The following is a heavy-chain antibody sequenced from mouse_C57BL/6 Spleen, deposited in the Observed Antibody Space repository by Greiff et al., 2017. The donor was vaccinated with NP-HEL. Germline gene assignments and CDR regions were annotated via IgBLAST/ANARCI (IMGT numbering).Heavy chain of an antibody. CDR2: INPGSGGT. CDR3: ARSTVVPRRGLVPYYFDY. D-gene: IGHD1-1*01. V-gene: IGHV1-54*01. CDR1: GYAFTNYL. J-gene: IGHJ2*01. Sequence: QVQLQQSGAELVRPGTSVKVSCKASGYAFTNYLIAWVKQRPGQGLEWIGVINPGSGGTNYNEKFKGKATLTADKSSSTAYMQLSSLTSEDSAVYFWARSTVVPRRGLVPYYFDYWGQGTTLTVSS.